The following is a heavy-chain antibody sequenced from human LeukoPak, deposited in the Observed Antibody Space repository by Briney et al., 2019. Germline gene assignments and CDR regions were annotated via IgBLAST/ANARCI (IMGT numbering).Heavy chain of an antibody. Sequence: ASVKVSCKASGYTFTGYCMHWVRQAPGQGLEWIGRINPDSGGTNSAQKSQGRVTVTRDTSISTTYMELSSLRSDDTAVYYCARAKEKSIAARYFDYWGQGPWSPSPQ. CDR1: GYTFTGYC. J-gene: IGHJ4*02. CDR3: ARAKEKSIAARYFDY. CDR2: INPDSGGT. V-gene: IGHV1-2*06. D-gene: IGHD6-6*01.